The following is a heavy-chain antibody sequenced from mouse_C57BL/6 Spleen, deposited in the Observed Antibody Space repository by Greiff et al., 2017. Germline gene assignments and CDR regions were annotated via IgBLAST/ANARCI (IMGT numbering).Heavy chain of an antibody. D-gene: IGHD2-3*01. V-gene: IGHV5-12*01. Sequence: EVKLMESGGGLVQPGGSLKLSCAASGFTFSDYYMYWVRQTPEKRLEWVAYISNGGGSTYYPDTVKGRFTISRDNAKNTLYLQMSRLKSEDTAMYYCARVDGYYWYFDVWGTGTTVTVSS. CDR3: ARVDGYYWYFDV. CDR1: GFTFSDYY. CDR2: ISNGGGST. J-gene: IGHJ1*03.